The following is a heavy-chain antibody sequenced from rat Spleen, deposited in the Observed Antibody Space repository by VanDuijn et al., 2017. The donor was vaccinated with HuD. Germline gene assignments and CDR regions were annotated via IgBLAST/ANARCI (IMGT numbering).Heavy chain of an antibody. CDR2: ISTAGSNT. V-gene: IGHV5-27*01. CDR1: GFTFNNYY. Sequence: EVQLVESGGGLVQPGRSLKLSCAASGFTFNNYYMVWVRQAPTKGLEWVAYISTAGSNTFYRDSVKGRFTISRDNAKSTLYLQMDSLQSEDTATYYCARENYYSGDYWGQGVMVTVSS. CDR3: ARENYYSGDY. J-gene: IGHJ2*01. D-gene: IGHD1-1*01.